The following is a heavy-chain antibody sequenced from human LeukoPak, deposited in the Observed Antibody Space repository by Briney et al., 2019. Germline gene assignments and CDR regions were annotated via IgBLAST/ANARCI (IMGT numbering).Heavy chain of an antibody. CDR2: IYYSGST. D-gene: IGHD3-9*01. CDR3: ARVVRYFDWLKGSWFDP. V-gene: IGHV4-59*01. CDR1: GGSISSYY. Sequence: SETLSLTCTVSGGSISSYYWSCIRQPPGKGLESIGYIYYSGSTNYNPSLKSRVTISVDTSKNQFSLKLSSVTAADTAVYYCARVVRYFDWLKGSWFDPWGQGTLVTVSS. J-gene: IGHJ5*02.